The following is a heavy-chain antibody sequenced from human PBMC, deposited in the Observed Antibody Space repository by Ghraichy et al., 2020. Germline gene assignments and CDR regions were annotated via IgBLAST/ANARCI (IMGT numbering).Heavy chain of an antibody. CDR2: IRSKTYGATT. CDR1: GFTFGDYA. D-gene: IGHD6-19*01. Sequence: GGSLRLSCTGSGFTFGDYATSWFRQAPGKGLEWVGLIRSKTYGATTEYAASVKGRFTISRDDSKSVAYLQMNSLKTEDTAVYYCTRDLLDIDIAVAGAWGQGTLVTVSS. CDR3: TRDLLDIDIAVAGA. J-gene: IGHJ5*02. V-gene: IGHV3-49*03.